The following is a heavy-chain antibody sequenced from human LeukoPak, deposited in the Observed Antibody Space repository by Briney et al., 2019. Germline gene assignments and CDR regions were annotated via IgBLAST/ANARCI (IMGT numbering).Heavy chain of an antibody. Sequence: GGSLRLPCAVTGFTLSNYCMNWVRQSPGKGLEWISYIGGGGDAIYYADSVRGRFTISRDNAENSVYLQMNSLRVEDTAVYYCVRGGQGRGDYFDYWGQGTLVTVSS. V-gene: IGHV3-48*04. CDR2: IGGGGDAI. D-gene: IGHD3-10*01. CDR3: VRGGQGRGDYFDY. CDR1: GFTLSNYC. J-gene: IGHJ4*02.